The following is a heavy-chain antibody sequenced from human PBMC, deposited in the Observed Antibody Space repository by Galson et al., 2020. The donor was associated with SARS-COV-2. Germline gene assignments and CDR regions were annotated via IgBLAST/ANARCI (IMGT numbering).Heavy chain of an antibody. D-gene: IGHD4-4*01. V-gene: IGHV4-30-4*01. J-gene: IGHJ6*02. Sequence: ASETLSLTCTVSDDSISSGNYYWSWIRQPPGKGLEWVGYIYYSGTTYYNPSLQSRVIMSVDTSKNQFSLTLSSVTAADTAVYYCARESSITTYFDVWGPGTTVTVSS. CDR3: ARESSITTYFDV. CDR2: IYYSGTT. CDR1: DDSISSGNYY.